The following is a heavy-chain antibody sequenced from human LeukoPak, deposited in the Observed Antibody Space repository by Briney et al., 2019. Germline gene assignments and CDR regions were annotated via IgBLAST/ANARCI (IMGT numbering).Heavy chain of an antibody. V-gene: IGHV3-48*03. CDR3: ARDSDGFFDF. CDR1: GFTFSSYE. D-gene: IGHD3-3*01. CDR2: ISGSGSAM. Sequence: GGSLRLSCAASGFTFSSYEMNWVRQAPGKGLEWVSYISGSGSAMYYADSVKGRFTISRDNAKNSLYLQMNSLRAEDTAVYYCARDSDGFFDFWGQGTLVTVSS. J-gene: IGHJ4*02.